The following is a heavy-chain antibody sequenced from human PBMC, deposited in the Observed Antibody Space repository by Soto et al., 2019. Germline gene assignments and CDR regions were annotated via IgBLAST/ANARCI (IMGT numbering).Heavy chain of an antibody. V-gene: IGHV4-61*01. CDR2: IYYSGST. J-gene: IGHJ4*02. Sequence: QVQLQESGPGLVKPSETLSLTCTVSGGSVSSGSYYWSWIRQPPGKGLEWIGYIYYSGSTNYNPSRKSGVTISVDTAKNQFALKLSSVTAADTAVYYCARLYHYGSGSPDDWGQGTLVTVSS. CDR1: GGSVSSGSYY. CDR3: ARLYHYGSGSPDD. D-gene: IGHD3-10*01.